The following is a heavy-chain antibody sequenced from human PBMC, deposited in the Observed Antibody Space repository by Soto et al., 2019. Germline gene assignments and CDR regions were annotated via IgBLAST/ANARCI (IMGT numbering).Heavy chain of an antibody. CDR2: IDPSDSYT. V-gene: IGHV5-10-1*01. D-gene: IGHD3-22*01. CDR3: ARHLAYYYDSSGYYFD. J-gene: IGHJ4*02. Sequence: PGESLKISCKGSGYSFTSYWISWVRQMPGKGLEWMGRIDPSDSYTNYSPSFQGHVTISADKSISTAYLQRSSLKASDTAMYYCARHLAYYYDSSGYYFDWGQGTLVTVSS. CDR1: GYSFTSYW.